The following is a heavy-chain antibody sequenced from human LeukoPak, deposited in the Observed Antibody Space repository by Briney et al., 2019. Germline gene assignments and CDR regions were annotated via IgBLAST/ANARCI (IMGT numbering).Heavy chain of an antibody. J-gene: IGHJ4*02. V-gene: IGHV3-7*05. D-gene: IGHD3-10*01. CDR3: AKRYGLGSSPFDF. CDR2: IKQDGSEK. Sequence: PGGSLRLSCAASGFTSSSYWMSWVRQAPGRGLEWVGNIKQDGSEKYYVDSVEGRFTISRDNAKNSLYLQMNSLRVEDTAVYSCAKRYGLGSSPFDFWGQGALVTVSS. CDR1: GFTSSSYW.